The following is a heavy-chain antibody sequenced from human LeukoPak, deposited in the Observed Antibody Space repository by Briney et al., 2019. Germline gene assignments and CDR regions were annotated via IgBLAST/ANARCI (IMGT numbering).Heavy chain of an antibody. CDR1: GFAFSAYD. CDR2: ISSSYRTT. D-gene: IGHD6-13*01. CDR3: AYSSSRNWYFDL. V-gene: IGHV3-48*02. Sequence: PGGSLRLSCAASGFAFSAYDMNWVRQAPGKGLEWVSYISSSYRTTYYADSVKGRFTISRDDAKNSLYLQMNSLRDEDTAVYYCAYSSSRNWYFDLWGRGTPVTVSS. J-gene: IGHJ2*01.